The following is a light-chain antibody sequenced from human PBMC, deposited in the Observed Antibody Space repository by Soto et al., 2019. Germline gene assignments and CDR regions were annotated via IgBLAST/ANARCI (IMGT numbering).Light chain of an antibody. CDR2: DVS. V-gene: IGLV2-14*03. CDR3: SSSTNSNPSQMV. CDR1: SSDVGGYNY. J-gene: IGLJ1*01. Sequence: QSALTQPASVSGSPGQSITISCTGTSSDVGGYNYVSWYQHHPGKAPKLMIFDVSNRPSGVSNRFSGSKSGNTASLTISGLQQEDEDDYYCSSSTNSNPSQMVFGTGTKLTVL.